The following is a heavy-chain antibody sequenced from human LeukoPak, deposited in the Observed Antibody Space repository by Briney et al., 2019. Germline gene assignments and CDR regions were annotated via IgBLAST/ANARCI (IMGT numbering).Heavy chain of an antibody. V-gene: IGHV4-30-4*07. CDR3: ARRGGDMPARGFMDV. J-gene: IGHJ6*03. Sequence: SETLSHTCVVSGDSITSGGYSWSWIRQPPGKGLEWVGCIYDSGIAFYNPSLKSRVTMSVDTSKNHFFLNLRSVTAADTAVYYCARRGGDMPARGFMDVWGKGTTVTISS. CDR2: IYDSGIA. D-gene: IGHD3-16*01. CDR1: GDSITSGGYS.